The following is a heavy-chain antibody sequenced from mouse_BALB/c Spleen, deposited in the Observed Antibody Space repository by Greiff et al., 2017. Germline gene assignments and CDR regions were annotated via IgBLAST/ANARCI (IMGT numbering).Heavy chain of an antibody. CDR1: GFTFTDYY. Sequence: EVHLVESGGGLVQPGGSLRLSCATSGFTFTDYYMSWVRQPPGKALEWLGFIRTKANGYTTEYSASVKGRFTISRDNYQSILYLQMNTLRAEDSATYYCERDGADYRDFAYWGQGTLVTVSA. CDR2: IRTKANGYTT. D-gene: IGHD2-14*01. J-gene: IGHJ3*01. V-gene: IGHV7-3*02. CDR3: ERDGADYRDFAY.